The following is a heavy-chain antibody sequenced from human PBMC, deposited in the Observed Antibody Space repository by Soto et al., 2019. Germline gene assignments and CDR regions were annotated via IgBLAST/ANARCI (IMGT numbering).Heavy chain of an antibody. D-gene: IGHD3-10*01. J-gene: IGHJ6*02. Sequence: LRLSCAASGLFFRDYYFSWIRQAPGKGLECVAYISGTGDTKYYADSVKGRFTISRDNTKNSLYLQVNSLRAEDAAVYYCAIGGGQIYYKGLDVWGQGTTVTVSS. CDR1: GLFFRDYY. V-gene: IGHV3-11*01. CDR3: AIGGGQIYYKGLDV. CDR2: ISGTGDTK.